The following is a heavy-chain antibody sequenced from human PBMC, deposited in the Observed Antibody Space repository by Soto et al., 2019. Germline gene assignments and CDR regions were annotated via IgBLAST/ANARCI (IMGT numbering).Heavy chain of an antibody. V-gene: IGHV4-59*01. Sequence: QVQLQESGPGLVKPSETLSLTCTVSGGSISSYYWSWIRQPPGKGLEWIGYIYYSGGTNYNPSLTGRVSISVDPSKNQFSLKLSSVTAADTAVYYCARAKPYYYDSSNAFDIWGQGTMVTVSS. D-gene: IGHD3-22*01. CDR2: IYYSGGT. CDR3: ARAKPYYYDSSNAFDI. J-gene: IGHJ3*02. CDR1: GGSISSYY.